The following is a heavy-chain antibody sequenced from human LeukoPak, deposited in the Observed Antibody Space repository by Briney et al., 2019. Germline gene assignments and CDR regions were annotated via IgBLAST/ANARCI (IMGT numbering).Heavy chain of an antibody. CDR1: GYTFTGYY. CDR2: INPNSGGT. V-gene: IGHV1-2*02. Sequence: ASVKVSCKASGYTFTGYYMHWVRQAPGQGLEWMGWINPNSGGTNYAQKFQGRVTMTRDTSISTAYMELSRLRSDDTAVYYCARVKIGYYDSSVGYFDYWGQGTLVTVSS. J-gene: IGHJ4*02. D-gene: IGHD3-22*01. CDR3: ARVKIGYYDSSVGYFDY.